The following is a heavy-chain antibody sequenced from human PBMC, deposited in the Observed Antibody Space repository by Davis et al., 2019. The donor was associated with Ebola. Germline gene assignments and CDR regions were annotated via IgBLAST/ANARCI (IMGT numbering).Heavy chain of an antibody. CDR1: GFTFSSYA. V-gene: IGHV3-23*01. D-gene: IGHD3-16*01. CDR2: ISGSGGST. CDR3: ARDGAYYGMDV. J-gene: IGHJ6*02. Sequence: GESLKISCAASGFTFSSYAMSWVRQAPGKGLEWVSAISGSGGSTYYADSVKGRFTISRDNAKNSLSLQMNSLRAEDTAVYYCARDGAYYGMDVWGQGTTVTVSS.